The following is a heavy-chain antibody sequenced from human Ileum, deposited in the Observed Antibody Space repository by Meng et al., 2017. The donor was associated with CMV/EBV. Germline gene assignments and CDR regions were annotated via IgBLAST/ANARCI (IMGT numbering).Heavy chain of an antibody. CDR3: ARDSTYPSGLDY. Sequence: RLQLQGAGPGLVKPSETLSPTCTVSGGSISSSLYYWGWIRQPPGKGLEWIGTISYSGTAFYNLSLKSRVAISIDTSKFQFSLKLSSVTATDTAVYYCARDSTYPSGLDYWGQGTLVTVSS. CDR1: GGSISSSLYY. D-gene: IGHD3-10*01. CDR2: ISYSGTA. V-gene: IGHV4-39*06. J-gene: IGHJ4*02.